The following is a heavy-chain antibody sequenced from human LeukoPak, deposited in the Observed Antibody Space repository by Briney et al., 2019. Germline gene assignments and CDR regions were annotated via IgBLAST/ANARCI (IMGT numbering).Heavy chain of an antibody. J-gene: IGHJ5*02. CDR3: ARGGSQTYYYGSGSYGRWFDP. Sequence: SETLSLTCAVYGGSFSGYYWNWIRQPPGKGLEWIGEINHSGSTNYNPSLKSRVTISVDTSKNQFSLKLSSVTAADTAVYYCARGGSQTYYYGSGSYGRWFDPWGQGTLVTVSS. D-gene: IGHD3-10*01. CDR2: INHSGST. V-gene: IGHV4-34*01. CDR1: GGSFSGYY.